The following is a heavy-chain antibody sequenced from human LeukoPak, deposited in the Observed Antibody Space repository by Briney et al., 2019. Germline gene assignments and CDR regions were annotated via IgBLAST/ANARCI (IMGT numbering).Heavy chain of an antibody. CDR2: IYYSGST. CDR1: GGSLSSYY. Sequence: PQTLSPTCTVSGGSLSSYYWSWVRQPPGTGLEWIGYIYYSGSTSYNTSLRSRVTISVDTPKNQFSLKLSSVTAADTAVYYCARLTRSGHADYWGQGTLVTVSS. V-gene: IGHV4-59*08. J-gene: IGHJ4*02. D-gene: IGHD2-15*01. CDR3: ARLTRSGHADY.